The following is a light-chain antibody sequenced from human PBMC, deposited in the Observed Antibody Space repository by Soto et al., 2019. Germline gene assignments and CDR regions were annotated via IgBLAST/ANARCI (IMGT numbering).Light chain of an antibody. CDR1: SSNIGSET. J-gene: IGLJ1*01. Sequence: QSVLTQPPSASGTPGQRVTISCSGGSSNIGSETVNWFQQLPGTAPKLLIYSNNKRPSGVPDRFSGSKSGASASLAISGLQSEDEADYYCAAWDDILLSYVFGTGTKLTVL. CDR2: SNN. CDR3: AAWDDILLSYV. V-gene: IGLV1-44*01.